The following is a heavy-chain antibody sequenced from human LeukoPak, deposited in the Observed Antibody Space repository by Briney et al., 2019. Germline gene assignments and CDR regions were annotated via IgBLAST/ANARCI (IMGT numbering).Heavy chain of an antibody. J-gene: IGHJ4*02. CDR2: IYSGGST. V-gene: IGHV3-53*01. D-gene: IGHD3-10*01. CDR1: GLTVSRNY. CDR3: ARVGGH. Sequence: GGSLRLSCAASGLTVSRNYMSWVRQAPGKGLESVSVIYSGGSTYYAESVRGRFTISRDNSKNTPYLQMNSLRVEDTAVYYCARVGGHWGQGTLATVSS.